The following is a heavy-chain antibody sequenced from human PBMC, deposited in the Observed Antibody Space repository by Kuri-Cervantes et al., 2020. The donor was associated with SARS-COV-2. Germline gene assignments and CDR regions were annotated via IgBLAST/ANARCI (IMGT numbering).Heavy chain of an antibody. J-gene: IGHJ4*02. D-gene: IGHD3-3*01. CDR2: IKSKGSGGTR. V-gene: IGHV3-15*01. CDR1: GFPFTDAW. CDR3: TLEAPQGRLGH. Sequence: GGSLRLSCAASGFPFTDAWMNWVRQAPGKGLEWVGRIKSKGSGGTRDHAAPVKGRFSISRDDSKTTVYLQMKSLKTEDTALYYCTLEAPQGRLGHWGQGTLVTVSS.